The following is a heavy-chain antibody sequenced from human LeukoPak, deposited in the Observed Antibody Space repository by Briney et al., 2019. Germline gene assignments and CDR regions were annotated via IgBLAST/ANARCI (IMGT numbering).Heavy chain of an antibody. D-gene: IGHD3-22*01. CDR3: ARGRPLIVVVITTRWAFDI. J-gene: IGHJ3*02. Sequence: SETLSLTCTVSGGSISSSSYFWGWNRQPPGKGLEWIGRIYYSGSTYYNPSLKSRVTISADTSKNQFSLKLSSVTAADTAVYYCARGRPLIVVVITTRWAFDIWGQGTMVTVSS. CDR2: IYYSGST. V-gene: IGHV4-39*01. CDR1: GGSISSSSYF.